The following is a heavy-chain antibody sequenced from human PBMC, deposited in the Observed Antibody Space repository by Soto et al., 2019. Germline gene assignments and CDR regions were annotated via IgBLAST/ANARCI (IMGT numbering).Heavy chain of an antibody. CDR1: GYTFTSYG. V-gene: IGHV1-18*01. CDR3: ARDTITFSYDVMNAFDI. J-gene: IGHJ3*02. CDR2: ISAYNGNT. Sequence: ASVKVSCKASGYTFTSYGISWVRQAPGQGLEWMGWISAYNGNTNYAQKLQGRVTMTTDTSTSTAYMELRSLRSDDTAVYYCARDTITFSYDVMNAFDIWGQGTMGTVS. D-gene: IGHD5-12*01.